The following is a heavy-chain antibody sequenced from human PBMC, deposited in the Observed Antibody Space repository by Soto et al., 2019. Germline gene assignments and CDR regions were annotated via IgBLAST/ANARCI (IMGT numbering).Heavy chain of an antibody. CDR1: GGSISSSSYY. Sequence: QLQLQESGPGLVKPLETLSLICTVSGGSISSSSYYWGWIRQPPGKGLEWFGSIYYTGSMFYNPSLKVRVTLSIDTSKNHFSLKVRSVTAADTAVYYCARRVYNGDYGCFDLWGRGTLVTVSS. J-gene: IGHJ2*01. CDR3: ARRVYNGDYGCFDL. CDR2: IYYTGSM. V-gene: IGHV4-39*02. D-gene: IGHD4-17*01.